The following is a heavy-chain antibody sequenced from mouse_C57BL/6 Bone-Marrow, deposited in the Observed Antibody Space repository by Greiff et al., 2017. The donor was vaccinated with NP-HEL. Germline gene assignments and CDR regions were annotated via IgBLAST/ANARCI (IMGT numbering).Heavy chain of an antibody. CDR3: ATSNHAMDY. D-gene: IGHD2-5*01. J-gene: IGHJ4*01. CDR2: IYPGDGDT. CDR1: GYAFSSSW. Sequence: QVQLKQSGPELVKPGASVKISCKASGYAFSSSWMNWVKQRPGKGLEWIGRIYPGDGDTNYNGKFKGKATLTADKSSSTAYMQLTSLTSEDSAVYCWATSNHAMDYWGQGTTVTVSS. V-gene: IGHV1-82*01.